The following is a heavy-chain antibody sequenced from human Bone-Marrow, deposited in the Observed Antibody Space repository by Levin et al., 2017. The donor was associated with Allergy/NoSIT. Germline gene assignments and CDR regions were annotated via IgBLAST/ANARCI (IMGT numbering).Heavy chain of an antibody. CDR2: IYYSGST. V-gene: IGHV4-59*01. Sequence: ESLKISCTVSGDSISRYYWSWIRQPPGKGLEWIGYIYYSGSTNYNPSLKSRVTISVDTSKNQFSLDFNFVTAADTAVYYCARDAQTSPTRNYGMDVWGQGTTVTVSS. CDR3: ARDAQTSPTRNYGMDV. CDR1: GDSISRYY. J-gene: IGHJ6*02.